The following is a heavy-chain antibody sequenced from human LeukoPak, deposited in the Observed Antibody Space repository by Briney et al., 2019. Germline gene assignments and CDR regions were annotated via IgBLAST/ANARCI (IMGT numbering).Heavy chain of an antibody. V-gene: IGHV3-74*01. CDR3: YGGNAEQ. Sequence: GGPLPLPCAPSGLTSSSYSLHWVRHPPGKGVVLVSGINTAGSSTNSAASVTGRFTISRCNSKNTLYLQTHSLRVEDMAVYYCYGGNAEQSDQGALVTVSS. J-gene: IGHJ1*01. D-gene: IGHD4-23*01. CDR1: GLTSSSYS. CDR2: INTAGSST.